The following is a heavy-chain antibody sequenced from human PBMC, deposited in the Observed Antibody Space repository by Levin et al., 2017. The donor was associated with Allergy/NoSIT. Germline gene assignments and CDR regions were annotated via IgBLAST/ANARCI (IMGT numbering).Heavy chain of an antibody. CDR3: ARDLVAYGGVTGTFGY. J-gene: IGHJ4*02. CDR2: ISWNGDST. CDR1: GFIFDDYA. D-gene: IGHD3-16*01. V-gene: IGHV3-20*04. Sequence: GGSLRLSCEASGFIFDDYAMSWVRHTPGKGLEWVSGISWNGDSTGYADFVKGRFTISRERGKNSLYLQMNSLRVEDTAIYYCARDLVAYGGVTGTFGYWGQGSLVTV.